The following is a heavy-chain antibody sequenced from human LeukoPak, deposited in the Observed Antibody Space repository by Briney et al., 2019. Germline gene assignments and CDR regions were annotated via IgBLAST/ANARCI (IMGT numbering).Heavy chain of an antibody. Sequence: GGSLRLSCAASGFTFSSYAMHWVRQAPGKGPERVGRIRSKLDGETTDYAAPVKGRFTISRDDAKSTVYLQMNSLKTEDTAVYYCSTDEYNWSFSSGFDNGGQGRMVTVSS. D-gene: IGHD1-20*01. CDR3: STDEYNWSFSSGFDN. V-gene: IGHV3-15*01. CDR1: GFTFSSYA. J-gene: IGHJ3*02. CDR2: IRSKLDGETT.